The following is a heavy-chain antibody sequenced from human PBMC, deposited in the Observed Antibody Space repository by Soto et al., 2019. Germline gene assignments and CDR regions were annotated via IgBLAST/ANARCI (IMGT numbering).Heavy chain of an antibody. Sequence: QVQLQESGPGLVKPSETLSLTCTVSGGSISSYYWSWIRQPAGKGLEWIGRIYTSGSTNYNPSLKSRVTMSVDTSKNQFSLKLSSVTAADTAVYYCASLARTTVVTPGGWFDPWGQGTLVTVSS. CDR2: IYTSGST. V-gene: IGHV4-4*07. D-gene: IGHD4-17*01. CDR3: ASLARTTVVTPGGWFDP. J-gene: IGHJ5*02. CDR1: GGSISSYY.